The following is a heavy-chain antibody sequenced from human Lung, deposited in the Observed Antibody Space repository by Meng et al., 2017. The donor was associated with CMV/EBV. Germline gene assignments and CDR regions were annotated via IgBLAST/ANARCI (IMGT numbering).Heavy chain of an antibody. CDR1: GYTFTSHG. Sequence: ASXXVFXKASGYTFTSHGMSWVRQAPGQGLEWMGWISGYNGDTNYAQKLQGRVTMTTDTSTTTVYMELRSLRSDDTAVYYCARDSSGYAKSFYDYYGLDVWGQGTTVTVSS. J-gene: IGHJ6*02. CDR2: ISGYNGDT. D-gene: IGHD2-2*01. CDR3: ARDSSGYAKSFYDYYGLDV. V-gene: IGHV1-18*01.